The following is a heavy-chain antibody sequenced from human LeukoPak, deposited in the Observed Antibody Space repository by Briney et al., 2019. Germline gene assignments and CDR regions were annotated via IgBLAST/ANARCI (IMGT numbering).Heavy chain of an antibody. CDR2: ISGSGGST. J-gene: IGHJ4*02. Sequence: PGGSLRLSCAASGFTFSSYAMSWVRQAPGKGLEWVSAISGSGGSTYYADSVKGRFTISRDNSKNTLYLQMSSLRAEDTAIYYCAKFHMAAGTVDYFDCWGQGTLVIVSS. D-gene: IGHD6-13*01. V-gene: IGHV3-23*01. CDR3: AKFHMAAGTVDYFDC. CDR1: GFTFSSYA.